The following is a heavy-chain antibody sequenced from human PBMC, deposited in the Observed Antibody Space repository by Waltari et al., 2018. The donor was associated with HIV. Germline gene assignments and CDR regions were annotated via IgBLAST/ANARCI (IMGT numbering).Heavy chain of an antibody. V-gene: IGHV3-74*01. Sequence: EVQLVESGGGLVQPGGSLRLSCAASGFTFSSYWMHWVRQVPGKGLIGVARSNRDVGSTSYADSVKGRFTISRDNAKNTLYLQMNSLRAEDTAVYYCATSRTFDYWGQGTLVTVSS. CDR2: SNRDVGST. CDR1: GFTFSSYW. CDR3: ATSRTFDY. J-gene: IGHJ4*02.